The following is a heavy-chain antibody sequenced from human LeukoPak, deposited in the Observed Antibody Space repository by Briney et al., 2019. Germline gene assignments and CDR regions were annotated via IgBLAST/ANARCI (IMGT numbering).Heavy chain of an antibody. CDR3: AKAAKVAAAPYYVMDV. CDR1: GFTFSSFG. D-gene: IGHD6-13*01. J-gene: IGHJ6*02. CDR2: ISYDGSNR. V-gene: IGHV3-30*18. Sequence: PGASLRLSCAASGFTFSSFGMHWVRQAPGKGLEWVAVISYDGSNRYFADSVKGRFTISRDNSKNTLYLQMNSLRAEDTAVYYCAKAAKVAAAPYYVMDVWGQGTTVTVSS.